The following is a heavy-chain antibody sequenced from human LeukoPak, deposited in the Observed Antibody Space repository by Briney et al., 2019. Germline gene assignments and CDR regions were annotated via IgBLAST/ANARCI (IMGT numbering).Heavy chain of an antibody. D-gene: IGHD5-12*01. J-gene: IGHJ4*02. CDR2: ISYDGSNK. CDR1: GFTFSSYG. V-gene: IGHV3-30*03. Sequence: PGGSLRLSCAASGFTFSSYGMSWVRQAPGKGLEWVAVISYDGSNKYYADSVKGRFTISRDNSKNTLYLQMNSLRAEDTAVYYCASNSGYEKGYWGQGTLVTVSS. CDR3: ASNSGYEKGY.